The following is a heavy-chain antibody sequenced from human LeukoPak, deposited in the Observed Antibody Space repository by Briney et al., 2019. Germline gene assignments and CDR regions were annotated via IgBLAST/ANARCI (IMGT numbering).Heavy chain of an antibody. CDR2: IIPIFGTA. CDR1: GGTFSSYA. D-gene: IGHD6-19*01. V-gene: IGHV1-69*13. J-gene: IGHJ4*02. CDR3: ARSVAGTLWRFDY. Sequence: SVKVSCKASGGTFSSYAISWVRQAPGQGLEWMGGIIPIFGTANYAQKFQGRVTITADESASTAYMELSSLRSEDTAVYYCARSVAGTLWRFDYWGQGTLVTVSS.